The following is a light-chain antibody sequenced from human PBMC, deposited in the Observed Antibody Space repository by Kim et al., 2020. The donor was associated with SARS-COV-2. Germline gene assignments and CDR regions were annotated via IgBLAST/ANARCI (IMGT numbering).Light chain of an antibody. Sequence: PEQEAERTCPEEALAKQYAYWYQQEPGQAPVLVIYKDSERPSGIPERFSGSSSGTTVTLTISGVQAEDEADYYCQSADSSGTYVVFGGGTQLTVL. CDR3: QSADSSGTYVV. CDR2: KDS. V-gene: IGLV3-25*03. J-gene: IGLJ2*01. CDR1: ALAKQY.